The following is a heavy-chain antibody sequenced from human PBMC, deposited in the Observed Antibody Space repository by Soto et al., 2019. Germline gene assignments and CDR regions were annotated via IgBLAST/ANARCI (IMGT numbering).Heavy chain of an antibody. CDR1: GFTVSSNY. Sequence: GGSLRLSCAASGFTVSSNYMSWVRQAPGKGLEWVSVIYSGGSTYYADSVKGRFTISRDNSKNTLYLQMNSLRAEDTAVYYCARDVEYYDFWSGPYGMDVWGQGTTVTVSS. J-gene: IGHJ6*02. CDR2: IYSGGST. D-gene: IGHD3-3*01. CDR3: ARDVEYYDFWSGPYGMDV. V-gene: IGHV3-66*01.